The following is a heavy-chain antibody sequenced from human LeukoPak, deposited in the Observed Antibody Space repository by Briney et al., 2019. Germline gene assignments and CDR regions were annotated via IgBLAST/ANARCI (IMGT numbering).Heavy chain of an antibody. CDR1: GFTFSSYS. J-gene: IGHJ4*02. V-gene: IGHV3-21*01. CDR2: ISSSGSYI. CDR3: TRDGTRRPSPPDY. Sequence: GGSLRLSCAASGFTFSSYSMNWVRQAPGKGLEWVSSISSSGSYIYYADSVKGRFTISRDDAKNSLYLQMNSLRAEDTAVYYCTRDGTRRPSPPDYWGQGTLVTVSS.